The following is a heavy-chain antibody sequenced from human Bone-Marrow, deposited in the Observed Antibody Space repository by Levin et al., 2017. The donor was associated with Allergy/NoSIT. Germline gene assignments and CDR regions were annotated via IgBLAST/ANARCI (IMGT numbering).Heavy chain of an antibody. D-gene: IGHD3-22*01. CDR3: AKPSSGIRALSYYDSSGYSSFDY. J-gene: IGHJ4*02. CDR1: GFTFSSYG. Sequence: GESLKISCAASGFTFSSYGMHWVRQAPGKGLEWVAVISYDGSNKYYADSVKGRFTISRDNSKNTLYLQMNSLRAEDTAVYYCAKPSSGIRALSYYDSSGYSSFDYWGQGTLVTVSS. V-gene: IGHV3-30*18. CDR2: ISYDGSNK.